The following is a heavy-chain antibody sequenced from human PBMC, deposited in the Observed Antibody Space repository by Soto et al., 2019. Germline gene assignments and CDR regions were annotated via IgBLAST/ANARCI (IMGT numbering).Heavy chain of an antibody. CDR3: AGPGPYGSGPGDFYYYGMDV. V-gene: IGHV4-59*01. Sequence: QVQLQESGPGLVKPSETLSLTCTVSGGSISSYYWSWIRQPPGKGLEWIGYIYYSGSTNYNPSLKSRVTISVDTSKNQFSLKLSSVTAADTAVYYCAGPGPYGSGPGDFYYYGMDVWGQGTTVTVSS. CDR1: GGSISSYY. J-gene: IGHJ6*02. D-gene: IGHD3-10*01. CDR2: IYYSGST.